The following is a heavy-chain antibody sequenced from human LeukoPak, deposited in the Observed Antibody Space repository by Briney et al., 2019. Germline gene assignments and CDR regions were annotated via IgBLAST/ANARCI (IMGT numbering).Heavy chain of an antibody. J-gene: IGHJ4*02. D-gene: IGHD3-22*01. Sequence: GGSLRLSCSASGFTFSSYAMHWVRQAPGQGLEYVSAISSNGGSTYYADSVKGRFTISRDNSKNTLYLQMSSLRAEDTAVYYCVKGDPYYYDSSGYGWGQGTLVTVSS. CDR3: VKGDPYYYDSSGYG. CDR2: ISSNGGST. CDR1: GFTFSSYA. V-gene: IGHV3-64D*06.